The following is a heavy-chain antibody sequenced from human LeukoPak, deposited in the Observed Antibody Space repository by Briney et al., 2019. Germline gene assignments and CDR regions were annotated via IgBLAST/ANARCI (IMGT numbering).Heavy chain of an antibody. V-gene: IGHV1-18*01. CDR1: GYTFTSYG. CDR3: ARVIEAGSFYYYYYYMDV. J-gene: IGHJ6*03. Sequence: ASVKVSCKASGYTFTSYGISWVRQAPGQGLEWMGWISAYNGNTNYAQKLQGRVTMTTDTSTSTAYMELRSLRSDDTAVYYCARVIEAGSFYYYYYYMDVWGKGTTVTISS. D-gene: IGHD3-16*02. CDR2: ISAYNGNT.